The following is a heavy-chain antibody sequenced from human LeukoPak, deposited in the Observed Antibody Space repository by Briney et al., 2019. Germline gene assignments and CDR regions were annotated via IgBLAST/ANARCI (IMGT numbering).Heavy chain of an antibody. Sequence: GGSLRLSCAASGFTFSSYGMHWVRQAPGKGLEWVAVISYDGSNKYYADSVRGRFTISRDNSKNTLYLQMNSLRAEDTAVYYCAKGYYGSGVDYFDYWGQGTLVTVSS. D-gene: IGHD3-10*01. J-gene: IGHJ4*02. CDR2: ISYDGSNK. CDR3: AKGYYGSGVDYFDY. CDR1: GFTFSSYG. V-gene: IGHV3-30*18.